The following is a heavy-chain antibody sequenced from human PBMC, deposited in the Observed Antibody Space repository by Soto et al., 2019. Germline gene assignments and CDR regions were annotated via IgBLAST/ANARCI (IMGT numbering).Heavy chain of an antibody. CDR1: GFTFSSYG. V-gene: IGHV3-30*18. CDR2: ISYDGSNK. Sequence: PGGSLRLSCAASGFTFSSYGMHWVRQAPGKGLEWVAVISYDGSNKYYADSVKGRFTISRDNSKNTLYLQMNSLRAEDTAVYYCAKDRNRVRFSAGNDYWGQGTLVTVSS. CDR3: AKDRNRVRFSAGNDY. J-gene: IGHJ4*02. D-gene: IGHD6-19*01.